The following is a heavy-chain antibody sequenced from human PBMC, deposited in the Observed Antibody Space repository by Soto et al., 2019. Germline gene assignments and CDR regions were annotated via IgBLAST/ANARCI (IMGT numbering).Heavy chain of an antibody. CDR2: IYYSGST. V-gene: IGHV4-59*01. J-gene: IGHJ5*02. CDR1: GGSISSYY. Sequence: QVQLQESGPGLVKPSETLSLTCTVSGGSISSYYWSWIRQPPGKGLEWIGYIYYSGSTNYNPSLKSRVTISVDTSKNQCALKLSSVTAADTAVYYCARGDNDFWSGYYTFWFDPWGQGTLVTVSS. D-gene: IGHD3-3*01. CDR3: ARGDNDFWSGYYTFWFDP.